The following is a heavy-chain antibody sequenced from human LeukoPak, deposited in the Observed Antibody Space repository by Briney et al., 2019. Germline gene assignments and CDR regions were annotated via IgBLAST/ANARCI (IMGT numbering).Heavy chain of an antibody. CDR2: VSYDGRNK. Sequence: GGSLRLSCAASGLTFNTYAMHWVRQAPGKGLEWVAVVSYDGRNKYYADSVKGRFTISRDNAKKSLYLQMNSLRAEDTAVYFCARFSEVYYYVDVWGTGTTVTVSS. CDR3: ARFSEVYYYVDV. J-gene: IGHJ6*03. D-gene: IGHD2/OR15-2a*01. CDR1: GLTFNTYA. V-gene: IGHV3-30*04.